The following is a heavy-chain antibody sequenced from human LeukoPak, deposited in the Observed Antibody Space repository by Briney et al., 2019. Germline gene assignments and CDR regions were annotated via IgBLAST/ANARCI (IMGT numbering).Heavy chain of an antibody. CDR3: AKGVAAAGANFDY. CDR1: GFTFSSYA. CDR2: ISGSGGST. V-gene: IGHV3-23*01. D-gene: IGHD6-13*01. J-gene: IGHJ4*02. Sequence: GGSLRLSCAASGFTFSSYAMSWVRQAPGEGLEWVSAISGSGGSTYYADSVKGRFTISRDNSKNTLYLQMNSLRAEDTAVYYCAKGVAAAGANFDYWGQGTLVTVSS.